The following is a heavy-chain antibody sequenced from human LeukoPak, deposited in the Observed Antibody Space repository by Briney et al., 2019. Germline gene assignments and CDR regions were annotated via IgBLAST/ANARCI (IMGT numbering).Heavy chain of an antibody. V-gene: IGHV3-43*02. CDR2: ISGDSDNK. Sequence: PGGSLRLSCAASGFNVAAYAMYWVRQPPGKSLEWVSLISGDSDNKYSAASVKGRFTISRDNSKNPLYLQMNSLTSEDTALYYCAIAYESGSFYRAFAYWGQGALVTVSS. J-gene: IGHJ4*02. CDR3: AIAYESGSFYRAFAY. CDR1: GFNVAAYA. D-gene: IGHD3-10*01.